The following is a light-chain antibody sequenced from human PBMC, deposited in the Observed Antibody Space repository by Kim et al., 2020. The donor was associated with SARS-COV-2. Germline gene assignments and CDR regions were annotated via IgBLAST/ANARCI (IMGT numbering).Light chain of an antibody. Sequence: SYELTQPPSVSVSPGQTASITCSGDKLGDKYACWYQQKPGQSPVLVIYEDTKRPSGIPERFSGSNSGNKATLTISGTQAMDEADYYCQAWDSGPNYVFGT. CDR3: QAWDSGPNYV. CDR1: KLGDKY. V-gene: IGLV3-1*01. J-gene: IGLJ1*01. CDR2: EDT.